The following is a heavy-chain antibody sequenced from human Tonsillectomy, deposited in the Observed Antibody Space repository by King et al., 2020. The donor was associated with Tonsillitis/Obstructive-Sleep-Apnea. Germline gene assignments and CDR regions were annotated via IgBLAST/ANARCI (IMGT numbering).Heavy chain of an antibody. V-gene: IGHV4-34*01. D-gene: IGHD3-9*01. Sequence: QLQQWGAGLLKPSETLSLTCAVYGGSFRGYYWSWLRQPPGKGLEWIGETNQSGSTKYNPSLKSRVTILVDTSKNQFSLKLTSVTAADTAVYYCARGDILTGYYASTDFDYWGQGTLVTVSS. J-gene: IGHJ4*02. CDR1: GGSFRGYY. CDR2: TNQSGST. CDR3: ARGDILTGYYASTDFDY.